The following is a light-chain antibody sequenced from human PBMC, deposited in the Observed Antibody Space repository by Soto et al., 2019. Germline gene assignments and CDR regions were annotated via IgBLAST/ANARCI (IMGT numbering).Light chain of an antibody. CDR1: QSISSR. J-gene: IGKJ1*01. CDR2: KAS. Sequence: DIQMTQSPSTLSASVGDRVTITCRASQSISSRLAWYQQKPGKAPKLLIYKASSLESGVPSRFRGSGSGTDFTPTISSLQPDDFATYYCQQYNSYWTFGQGTKVDIK. V-gene: IGKV1-5*03. CDR3: QQYNSYWT.